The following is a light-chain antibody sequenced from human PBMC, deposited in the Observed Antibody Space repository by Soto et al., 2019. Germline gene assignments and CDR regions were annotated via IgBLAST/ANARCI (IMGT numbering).Light chain of an antibody. CDR2: EVS. J-gene: IGLJ1*01. CDR1: SSDVGAYNY. Sequence: QSALTQPASVSGSPGQSITISCTGTSSDVGAYNYVSWYQQHPGKAPKVMIYEVSNRPSGVSNRFSGSKSGNTASLTISGLQAEDEADYYCSSYTSSSRVFGTGNKVTVL. CDR3: SSYTSSSRV. V-gene: IGLV2-14*01.